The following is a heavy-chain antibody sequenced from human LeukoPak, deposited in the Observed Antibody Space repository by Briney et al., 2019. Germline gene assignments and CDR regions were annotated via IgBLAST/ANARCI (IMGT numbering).Heavy chain of an antibody. V-gene: IGHV4-34*01. J-gene: IGHJ6*02. CDR3: ARGPPHYYYYGMGV. CDR2: INHSGST. Sequence: PSETLSLTCAVYGGSFSGYYWSWIRQPPGKGLEWIGEINHSGSTNYNPSLKSRVTISVDTSKNQFSLKLSSVTAADTAVYYCARGPPHYYYYGMGVWGQGTTVTVSS. CDR1: GGSFSGYY.